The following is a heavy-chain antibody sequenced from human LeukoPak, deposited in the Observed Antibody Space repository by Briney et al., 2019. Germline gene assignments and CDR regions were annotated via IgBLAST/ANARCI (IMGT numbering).Heavy chain of an antibody. CDR1: GFTFSSYF. CDR3: AKEDVRAAPDY. D-gene: IGHD2-15*01. J-gene: IGHJ4*02. V-gene: IGHV3-23*01. Sequence: PGGSLRLSRAASGFTFSSYFMSWIRPAPGKGREWVSADGAGGGGPYYANSVNGRFTMSRDNSENMLYLKMDSLRVEDTAVYYCAKEDVRAAPDYWGQGTLVTVSS. CDR2: DGAGGGGP.